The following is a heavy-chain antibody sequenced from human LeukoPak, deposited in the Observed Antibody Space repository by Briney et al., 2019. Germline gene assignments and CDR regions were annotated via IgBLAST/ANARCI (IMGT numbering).Heavy chain of an antibody. D-gene: IGHD2-2*01. V-gene: IGHV1-69*01. CDR3: ARDRCSSTSCFLFDY. CDR1: GGTFSSYA. CDR2: IIPIFGTA. Sequence: GSSVKVSCKASGGTFSSYAISWVRQAPGQGLEWMGGIIPIFGTANYAQKFQGRVTITADESTSTAYMELSSLRSEDTAVYYCARDRCSSTSCFLFDYWGQGTPVTVSS. J-gene: IGHJ4*02.